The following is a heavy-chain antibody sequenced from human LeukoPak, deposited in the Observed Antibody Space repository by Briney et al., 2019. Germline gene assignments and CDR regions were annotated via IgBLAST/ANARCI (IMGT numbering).Heavy chain of an antibody. CDR1: GYTFTGYY. V-gene: IGHV1-2*06. CDR3: ARDVAYYDILTGQMDY. CDR2: INPNSGGT. J-gene: IGHJ4*02. Sequence: PSVKVSCKASGYTFTGYYMHWVRQAPGQGLEWMGRINPNSGGTNYAQKFQGRVTMTRDTSISTAYMELSRLRSDDTAVYYCARDVAYYDILTGQMDYWGQGTLVTVSS. D-gene: IGHD3-9*01.